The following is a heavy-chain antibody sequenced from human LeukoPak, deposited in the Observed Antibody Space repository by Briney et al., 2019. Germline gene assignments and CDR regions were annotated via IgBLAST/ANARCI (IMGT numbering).Heavy chain of an antibody. Sequence: PGGSLRLFCAASGFTFSIYSMNWVRQAPGKGLEWVSYISVSRSTIYYADSVKGRFTISRDNAKNSLYLQMNNLKAEDTAVYYWARGAGSYPNFIDYGRQGTLVTVS. V-gene: IGHV3-48*01. D-gene: IGHD4/OR15-4a*01. J-gene: IGHJ4*02. CDR3: ARGAGSYPNFIDY. CDR2: ISVSRSTI. CDR1: GFTFSIYS.